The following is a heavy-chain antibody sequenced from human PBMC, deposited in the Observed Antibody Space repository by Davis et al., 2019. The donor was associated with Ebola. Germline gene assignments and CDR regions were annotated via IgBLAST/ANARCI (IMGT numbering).Heavy chain of an antibody. V-gene: IGHV4-34*01. CDR2: INHSGST. Sequence: MPSETLSLTCAVYGGSFSGYYWSWIRQPPGKGLEWIGEINHSGSTNYNPSLKSRVTISVDTSKNQFSLKLSSVTAADTAVYYCARESFYGDYFYYFDYWGQGTLVTVSS. D-gene: IGHD4-17*01. CDR1: GGSFSGYY. CDR3: ARESFYGDYFYYFDY. J-gene: IGHJ4*02.